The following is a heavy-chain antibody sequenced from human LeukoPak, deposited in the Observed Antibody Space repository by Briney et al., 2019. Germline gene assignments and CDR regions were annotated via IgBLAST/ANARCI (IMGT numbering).Heavy chain of an antibody. D-gene: IGHD1-26*01. V-gene: IGHV4-39*07. CDR2: IYYRRNT. CDR3: TRDREHGTQDS. J-gene: IGHJ4*02. CDR1: GGSFTDYY. Sequence: SETLSLTCTVSGGSFTDYYWRWIRQPPGKGLEWIGSIYYRRNTFYNPSLRNRVSISIDTSKGRFSLNLNSVTAADTAVYFGTRDREHGTQDSWGQGTLVTVS.